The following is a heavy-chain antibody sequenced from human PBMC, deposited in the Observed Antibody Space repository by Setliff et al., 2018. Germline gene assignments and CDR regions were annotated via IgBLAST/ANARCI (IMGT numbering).Heavy chain of an antibody. J-gene: IGHJ6*03. Sequence: ASVKVSCKASGGAFSNYGITWVRQAPGQGLEWMGGIIPIFGTTTYAQKFLGRVTITTDESSSTGYVELSSLRSEDTAVYFCARESVVVVTTTNYYYYIDVWGEGTTVTVSS. V-gene: IGHV1-69*05. D-gene: IGHD2-21*02. CDR3: ARESVVVVTTTNYYYYIDV. CDR2: IIPIFGTT. CDR1: GGAFSNYG.